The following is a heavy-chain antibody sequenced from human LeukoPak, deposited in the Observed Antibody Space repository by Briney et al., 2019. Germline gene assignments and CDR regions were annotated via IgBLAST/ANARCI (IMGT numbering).Heavy chain of an antibody. CDR2: VSDGGGST. V-gene: IGHV3-23*01. Sequence: GSLRLSCAASGFTFSSYALSWVRQAPGKGLEWVSSVSDGGGSTYYADSVKGRFSISRDNSKNTLYLQMNSLRAGDAAVYYCAKRGGGRYFDYWGQGTLVTVSS. J-gene: IGHJ4*02. D-gene: IGHD3-10*01. CDR3: AKRGGGRYFDY. CDR1: GFTFSSYA.